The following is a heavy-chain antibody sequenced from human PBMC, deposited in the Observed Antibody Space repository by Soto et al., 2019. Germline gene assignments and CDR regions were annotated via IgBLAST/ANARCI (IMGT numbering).Heavy chain of an antibody. CDR3: ARDFTGSYLDLDH. CDR1: GYTFTIYS. D-gene: IGHD1-26*01. J-gene: IGHJ4*02. CDR2: INAGNGNT. Sequence: ASVKVSCKASGYTFTIYSMHWVRQAPGQRLEWMGWINAGNGNTKYSQKFQGRVTITRDTSASTAYMELSSLRSEDTAVYYCARDFTGSYLDLDHWGQGTLVSVSS. V-gene: IGHV1-3*01.